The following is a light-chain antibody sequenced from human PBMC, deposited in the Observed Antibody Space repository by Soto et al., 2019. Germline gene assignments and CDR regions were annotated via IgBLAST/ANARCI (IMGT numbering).Light chain of an antibody. Sequence: QSVLTQPPSASGTPGQRVTISCSGSSSNIGSNNVNWYQQLPGTAPKLLIYSSNQRPSGVPDRFSGSKSGTSASLAISGLQSADEADYDCAAWDDSLNGYYVFVTGTKVTVL. J-gene: IGLJ1*01. CDR3: AAWDDSLNGYYV. V-gene: IGLV1-44*01. CDR2: SSN. CDR1: SSNIGSNN.